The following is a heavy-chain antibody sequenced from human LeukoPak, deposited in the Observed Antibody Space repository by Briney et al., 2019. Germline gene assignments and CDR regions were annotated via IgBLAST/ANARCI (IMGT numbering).Heavy chain of an antibody. CDR1: GFTFSSYG. CDR3: AKGLVSILTGCEY. J-gene: IGHJ4*02. Sequence: TGGSLRLSCAASGFTFSSYGMHWVRQAPGKGLEWVAVISYDGSNKYYADSVKGRFTISRDNSKNTLYLQMNSLRAEDTAVYYCAKGLVSILTGCEYWGQGTLVTVSS. CDR2: ISYDGSNK. D-gene: IGHD3-9*01. V-gene: IGHV3-30*18.